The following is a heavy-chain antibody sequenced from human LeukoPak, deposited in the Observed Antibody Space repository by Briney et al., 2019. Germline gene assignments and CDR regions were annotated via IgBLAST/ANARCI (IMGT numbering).Heavy chain of an antibody. D-gene: IGHD3-9*01. V-gene: IGHV4-39*07. CDR1: GGSISSSSYY. Sequence: SETLSLTCTVSGGSISSSSYYWGWIRQPPGKGLEWIGSICYSGSTYYNPSLKSRVTISVDTSKNQFSLKLSSVTAADTAVYYCAREETLYYDILTHFDPWGQGTLVTVSS. J-gene: IGHJ5*02. CDR3: AREETLYYDILTHFDP. CDR2: ICYSGST.